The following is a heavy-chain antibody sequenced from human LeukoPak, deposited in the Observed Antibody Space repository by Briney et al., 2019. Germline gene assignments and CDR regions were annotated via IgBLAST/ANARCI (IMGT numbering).Heavy chain of an antibody. V-gene: IGHV4-39*01. Sequence: SETLSLTCTVSGGSISDSSCYWGWIRLPPGKGLEWIGSIYYSGSTYYNPSLKSRVTISVDTSKNQFSLKLTSVTAADTAVYYCARHPDAFDIWGQGTMVTVSS. CDR1: GGSISDSSCY. CDR2: IYYSGST. CDR3: ARHPDAFDI. J-gene: IGHJ3*02.